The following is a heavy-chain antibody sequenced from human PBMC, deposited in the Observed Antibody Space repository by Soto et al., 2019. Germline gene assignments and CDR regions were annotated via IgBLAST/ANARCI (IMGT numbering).Heavy chain of an antibody. D-gene: IGHD4-4*01. Sequence: PSETLSLTCAVSGGSISSSNWWSWVRQPPGKGLEWIGEIYHIGSTNYNPSLKSRVTISVDKSKNQFSLKLSSVTAADTAVYYCARDRGDLYSNDRGGGTWFDPWGQGTMVTVSS. V-gene: IGHV4-4*02. CDR3: ARDRGDLYSNDRGGGTWFDP. J-gene: IGHJ5*02. CDR1: GGSISSSNW. CDR2: IYHIGST.